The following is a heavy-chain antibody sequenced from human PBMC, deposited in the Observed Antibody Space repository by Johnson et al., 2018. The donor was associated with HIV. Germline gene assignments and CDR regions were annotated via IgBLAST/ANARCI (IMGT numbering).Heavy chain of an antibody. CDR2: IKQDGSEK. Sequence: EVQLVESGGGLVQPGGSLRLSCAASGFTVSSNYMSWVRQAPGKGLEWVANIKQDGSEKYYVDSVKGRFTISRDNAKNSLYLQMNSLRAEDTAVYYCARERSPGIAARDDAFDIWGQGTMVTVSS. CDR1: GFTVSSNY. CDR3: ARERSPGIAARDDAFDI. V-gene: IGHV3-7*05. D-gene: IGHD6-6*01. J-gene: IGHJ3*02.